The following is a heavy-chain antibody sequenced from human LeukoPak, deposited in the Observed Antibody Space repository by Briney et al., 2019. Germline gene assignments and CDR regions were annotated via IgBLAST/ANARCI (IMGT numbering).Heavy chain of an antibody. CDR3: AKVPRRDGFDI. Sequence: GGSLRLSCSASGFTFSSYAMHWVRQAPGKGLEYVSDISSNGGTKYYADSVKGRFTISRDNSKNTLFLQRSSLRAEDTAVYYCAKVPRRDGFDIWGQGTMVTVSS. CDR1: GFTFSSYA. V-gene: IGHV3-64D*06. J-gene: IGHJ3*02. CDR2: ISSNGGTK.